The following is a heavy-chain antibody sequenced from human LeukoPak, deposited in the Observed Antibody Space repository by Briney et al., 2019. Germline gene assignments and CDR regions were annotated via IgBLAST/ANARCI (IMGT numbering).Heavy chain of an antibody. Sequence: SEALSLTCAVSGGSISSSNWWSWVRQPPGKGLEWIGEIYHSGSTNYNPSLKSRVTISVDKSKNQFSLKLSSVTAADTAVYYCARVAAGIAAAGIDYWGQGNLVTVSS. CDR1: GGSISSSNW. J-gene: IGHJ4*02. CDR3: ARVAAGIAAAGIDY. D-gene: IGHD6-13*01. CDR2: IYHSGST. V-gene: IGHV4-4*02.